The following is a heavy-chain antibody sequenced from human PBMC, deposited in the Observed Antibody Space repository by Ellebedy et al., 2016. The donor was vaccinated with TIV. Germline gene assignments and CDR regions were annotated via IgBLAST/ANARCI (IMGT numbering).Heavy chain of an antibody. J-gene: IGHJ4*02. CDR1: GFTFSSYG. Sequence: GGSLRLSCAASGFTFSSYGMHWVRQAPGKGLEWVGRIKSKTDGGTTDYAAPVKGRFTISRDDSKNTLYLQMNSLKTEDTAVYYCTTDLKYKDRPFDYWGQGTLVTVSS. CDR3: TTDLKYKDRPFDY. CDR2: IKSKTDGGTT. D-gene: IGHD1-14*01. V-gene: IGHV3-15*01.